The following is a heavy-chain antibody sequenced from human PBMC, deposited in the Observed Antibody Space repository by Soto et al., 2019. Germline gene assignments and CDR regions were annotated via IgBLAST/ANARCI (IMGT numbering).Heavy chain of an antibody. CDR3: ATDSDSSGCYVGDRDYYGMDV. CDR2: ISSSSSYI. V-gene: IGHV3-21*01. J-gene: IGHJ6*02. D-gene: IGHD6-19*01. CDR1: GFTFSSYS. Sequence: PGGSLRLSCAASGFTFSSYSMNWVRQAPGKGLEWVSSISSSSSYIYYADSVKGRFTISRDNAKNSLYLQMNSLRPEDTAAYYFATDSDSSGCYVGDRDYYGMDVWGQGTTVTVSS.